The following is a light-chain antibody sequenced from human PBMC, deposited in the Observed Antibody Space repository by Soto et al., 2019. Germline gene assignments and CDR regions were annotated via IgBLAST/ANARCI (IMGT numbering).Light chain of an antibody. CDR3: QQYNNWPPN. Sequence: EIVMTQSPATLSVSPGERATLSCRASQSVSSNLAWYQQKPGQAPRFLIYGASTSATSITARFSGSGSGTEFTLTISSLQSEDFAVYYCQQYNNWPPNFGGGTKVDI. CDR2: GAS. J-gene: IGKJ4*01. V-gene: IGKV3D-15*01. CDR1: QSVSSN.